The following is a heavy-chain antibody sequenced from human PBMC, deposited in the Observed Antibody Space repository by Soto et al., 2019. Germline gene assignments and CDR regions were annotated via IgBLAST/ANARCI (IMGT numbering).Heavy chain of an antibody. Sequence: PSDTLSLTCTVSGGSISSYYWSWIRQPPGKGLEWIGYIYYSGSTNYNPSLKSRVTISVDTSKNQFSLKLSSVTAADTAVYHCARRWGTTFDYWGQGTLVTVSS. CDR2: IYYSGST. CDR3: ARRWGTTFDY. J-gene: IGHJ4*02. CDR1: GGSISSYY. V-gene: IGHV4-59*08. D-gene: IGHD3-16*01.